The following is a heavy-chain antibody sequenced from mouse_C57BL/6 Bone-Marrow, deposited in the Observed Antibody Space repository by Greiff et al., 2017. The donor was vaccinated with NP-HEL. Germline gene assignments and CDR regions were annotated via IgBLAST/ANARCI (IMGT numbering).Heavy chain of an antibody. CDR1: GYTFTDHT. CDR2: IYPRDGST. D-gene: IGHD2-14*01. V-gene: IGHV1-78*01. J-gene: IGHJ4*01. CDR3: ARRAYRRLDAMDY. Sequence: VQLQESDAELVKPGASVKISCKVSGYTFTDHTIHWMKQRPEQGLEWIGYIYPRDGSTKYNEKFKGKATLTADKSSSTAYMQLNSLTSEDSAVYFCARRAYRRLDAMDYWGQGTSVTVSS.